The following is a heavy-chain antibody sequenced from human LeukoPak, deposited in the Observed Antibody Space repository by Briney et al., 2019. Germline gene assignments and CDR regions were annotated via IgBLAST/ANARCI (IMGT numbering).Heavy chain of an antibody. CDR2: ISGSGGST. CDR3: AKDRTMDYGDYLRFFDY. D-gene: IGHD4-17*01. CDR1: GFTFSSYA. J-gene: IGHJ4*02. V-gene: IGHV3-23*01. Sequence: GSLRLSCAASGFTFSSYAMSWVRQAPGKGLEWVSAISGSGGSTYYADSVKGRFTISRDNSKNTLYLQMNSLRAEDTAVYYCAKDRTMDYGDYLRFFDYWGQGTLVTVSS.